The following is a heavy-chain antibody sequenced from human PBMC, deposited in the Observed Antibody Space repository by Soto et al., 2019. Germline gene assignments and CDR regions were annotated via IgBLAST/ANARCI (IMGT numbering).Heavy chain of an antibody. CDR3: ARISPDTAMVTSYYGMDV. CDR2: IDWDDDK. Sequence: QPPXKALVWLALIDWDDDKYYSTSLKTRLTISKDTSKNQVVLTMTNMDPVDTATYYCARISPDTAMVTSYYGMDVWGQGTTVTVSS. D-gene: IGHD5-18*01. J-gene: IGHJ6*02. V-gene: IGHV2-70*01.